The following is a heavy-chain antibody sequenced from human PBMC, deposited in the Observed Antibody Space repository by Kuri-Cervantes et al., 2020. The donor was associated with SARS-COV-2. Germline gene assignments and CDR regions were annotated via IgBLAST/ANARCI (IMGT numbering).Heavy chain of an antibody. CDR1: GFTFSSYA. CDR3: AREGVYYDFWSGEFDY. CDR2: ISYDGSNK. V-gene: IGHV3-30-3*01. J-gene: IGHJ4*02. Sequence: LSLTCAASGFTFSSYAMHWVRQAPGKGLEWVAVISYDGSNKYYADSVKGRFTISRDNSKNTLYLQMNSLRAEDTAVYYCAREGVYYDFWSGEFDYWGQGTLVTVSS. D-gene: IGHD3-3*01.